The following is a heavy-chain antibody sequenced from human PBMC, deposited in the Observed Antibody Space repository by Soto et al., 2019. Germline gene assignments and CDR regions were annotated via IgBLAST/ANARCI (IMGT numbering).Heavy chain of an antibody. V-gene: IGHV4-61*08. D-gene: IGHD3-10*01. CDR3: ARDYFGSGTYIRFDY. Sequence: SETLSLTCTVSGGSVSSGDYYWNWIRQSPGKGLEWIGHIYYSGSTNYNPSLKSRVTISLDTSKNQLSLNLSSVTAADTAVYYCARDYFGSGTYIRFDYWGQRTPVTVSS. CDR1: GGSVSSGDYY. J-gene: IGHJ4*02. CDR2: IYYSGST.